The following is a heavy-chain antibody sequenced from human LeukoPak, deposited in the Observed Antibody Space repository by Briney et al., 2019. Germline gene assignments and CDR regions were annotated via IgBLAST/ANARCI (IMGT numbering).Heavy chain of an antibody. CDR2: IIPILGTA. D-gene: IGHD1-7*01. J-gene: IGHJ3*02. V-gene: IGHV1-69*13. CDR3: ARRGPGGELRSTFDI. CDR1: GGTFSSYA. Sequence: GASVKVSCKASGGTFSSYAISWVRQAPGQGLEWMGGIIPILGTANYAQKFQGRVTITADESTSTAYMELSSLRSEDTAVYYCARRGPGGELRSTFDIWGQGTMVTVSS.